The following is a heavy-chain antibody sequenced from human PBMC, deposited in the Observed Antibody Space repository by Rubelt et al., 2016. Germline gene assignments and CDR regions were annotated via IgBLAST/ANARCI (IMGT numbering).Heavy chain of an antibody. CDR3: TTDKWAANAFDI. J-gene: IGHJ3*02. D-gene: IGHD1-26*01. Sequence: EVQLLESGGGLVQPGGSLRLSCAASGITFSSYDMSWVRQAPGKGLEWVSAISGRRGSTYYADSVKGRFTISRDNSKNTLYLQMNSLRAEDTAVYYCTTDKWAANAFDIWGQGTMVTVSS. CDR1: GITFSSYD. CDR2: ISGRRGST. V-gene: IGHV3-23*01.